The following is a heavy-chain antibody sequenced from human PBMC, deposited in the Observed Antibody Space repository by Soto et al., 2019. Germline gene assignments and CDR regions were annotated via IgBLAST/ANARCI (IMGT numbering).Heavy chain of an antibody. CDR1: GGSISSYY. CDR3: ARHYLDGYFDY. CDR2: IYYSGST. Sequence: SETLSLTCTVSGGSISSYYWSWIRQPPGKGLEWIGYIYYSGSTNYNPSLKSRVTISVDTSKNQFSLKLSSVTAADTAVYYCARHYLDGYFDYWGQGTLVTVSS. V-gene: IGHV4-59*08. D-gene: IGHD3-16*02. J-gene: IGHJ4*02.